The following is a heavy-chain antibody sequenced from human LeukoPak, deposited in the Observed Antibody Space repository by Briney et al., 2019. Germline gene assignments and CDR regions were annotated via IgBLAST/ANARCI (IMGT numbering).Heavy chain of an antibody. D-gene: IGHD3-22*01. CDR3: ARDRDNYYDSSGYHYSPFDY. CDR2: ISYDGSNK. CDR1: GFTFSSYA. V-gene: IGHV3-30-3*01. J-gene: IGHJ4*02. Sequence: PGRSLRLSCAASGFTFSSYAMHWVRQAPGKGLEWVAVISYDGSNKYYADSVKGRFTISRDNSKNTLYLQMNSLRAEDTAVHYCARDRDNYYDSSGYHYSPFDYWGQGTLVTVSS.